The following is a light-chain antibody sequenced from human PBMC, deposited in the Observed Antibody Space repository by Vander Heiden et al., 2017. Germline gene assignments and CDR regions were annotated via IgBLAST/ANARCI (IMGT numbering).Light chain of an antibody. CDR1: ALPKQY. Sequence: SYELTQPPSVSVSPGQTARITCSGDALPKQYAYWYQQKPGQAPVLGIYKDSERPSGIPERFSGSSSGTTVTLTISGVQAEDEAEYYCQSADSSGIKWVFGGGTKLNGL. J-gene: IGLJ3*02. V-gene: IGLV3-25*03. CDR2: KDS. CDR3: QSADSSGIKWV.